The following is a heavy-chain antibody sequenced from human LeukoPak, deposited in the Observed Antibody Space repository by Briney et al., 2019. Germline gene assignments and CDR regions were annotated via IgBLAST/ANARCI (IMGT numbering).Heavy chain of an antibody. Sequence: ASVKVSCKASGYTFTGYYMHWVRQAPGQGLEWMGWINPNSGGTNYAQKFQGRVTMTRDTSISTAYMELSRLRSDDTAVYYCARGYCSGGSCYYYYYMDVWGKGTTVTISS. CDR3: ARGYCSGGSCYYYYYMDV. D-gene: IGHD2-15*01. J-gene: IGHJ6*03. V-gene: IGHV1-2*02. CDR2: INPNSGGT. CDR1: GYTFTGYY.